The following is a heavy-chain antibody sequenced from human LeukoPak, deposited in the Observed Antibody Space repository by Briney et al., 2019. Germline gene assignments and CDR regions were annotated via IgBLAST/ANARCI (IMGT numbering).Heavy chain of an antibody. CDR3: AREGKAAGTSGWIDP. CDR2: IWYDGSNK. D-gene: IGHD6-13*01. V-gene: IGHV3-33*01. J-gene: IGHJ5*02. Sequence: GSLRLSCAASGFTFSDYAMHWVRQVPGKGLEWGAVIWYDGSNKYHADSVKGRFTISRDNSKNTLYLEMNSLKVEDTAVYYCAREGKAAGTSGWIDPWGQGTLVTVSS. CDR1: GFTFSDYA.